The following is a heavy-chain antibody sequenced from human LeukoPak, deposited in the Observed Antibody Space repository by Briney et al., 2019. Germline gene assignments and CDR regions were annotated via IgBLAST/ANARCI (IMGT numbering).Heavy chain of an antibody. CDR1: GFSFSGYA. CDR2: ISYDGSNK. D-gene: IGHD5-24*01. V-gene: IGHV3-30-3*01. J-gene: IGHJ4*02. Sequence: AGSLSLSCAVSGFSFSGYAMHWVRQAPGKGLEWVAVISYDGSNKYCADSVKGRFTISRDNSKNTLYLQMSSLRAKDTAVYYCARAWMATIIDYWGQGTLVTVSS. CDR3: ARAWMATIIDY.